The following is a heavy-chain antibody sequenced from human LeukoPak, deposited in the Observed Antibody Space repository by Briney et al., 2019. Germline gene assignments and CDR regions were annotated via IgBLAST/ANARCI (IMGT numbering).Heavy chain of an antibody. CDR3: ARDRIVGMDV. V-gene: IGHV4-4*07. CDR1: GVSISSYY. J-gene: IGHJ6*03. CDR2: IYTSGST. D-gene: IGHD2-21*01. Sequence: SETLSLTCTVSGVSISSYYWSWLRQPAGKGLEWVGRIYTSGSTNYNPSLKSRVTMSVDTSKNQFSLKLSSVTAADTAVYYCARDRIVGMDVWGKGTTVTVSS.